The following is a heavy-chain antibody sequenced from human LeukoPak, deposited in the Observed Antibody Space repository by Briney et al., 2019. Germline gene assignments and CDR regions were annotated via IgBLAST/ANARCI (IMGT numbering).Heavy chain of an antibody. V-gene: IGHV3-21*01. CDR1: GFTFSSYS. CDR2: ISSSSSYI. CDR3: ARDYDSSGYYYVAFDI. Sequence: GGSLRLSCAASGFTFSSYSMNWVRQAPGKGLEWVSSISSSSSYIYYADSVKGRFTISRDNAKNSLYLQMNSLRAEDTAVYYCARDYDSSGYYYVAFDIWGQGTVVTVSS. D-gene: IGHD3-22*01. J-gene: IGHJ3*02.